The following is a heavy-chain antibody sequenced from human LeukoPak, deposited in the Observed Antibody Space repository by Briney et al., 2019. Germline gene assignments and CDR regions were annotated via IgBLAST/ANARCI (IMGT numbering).Heavy chain of an antibody. Sequence: PSETLSLTCTLPGGSISSGDSYWGWIRQPPGRVLVWIGYIYYIGSTHYNPSLQSRVTISVDPAKNHSSLKLTSMPAAYTAVYYCARLVIVTAATWFDPWGQGTLVTVSS. CDR3: ARLVIVTAATWFDP. V-gene: IGHV4-30-4*08. CDR1: GGSISSGDSY. J-gene: IGHJ5*02. D-gene: IGHD2-2*01. CDR2: IYYIGST.